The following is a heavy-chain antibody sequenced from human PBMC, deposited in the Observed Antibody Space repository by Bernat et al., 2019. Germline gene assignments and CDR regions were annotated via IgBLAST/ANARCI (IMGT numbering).Heavy chain of an antibody. Sequence: QVQFVQSGAEVKKPGASVKISCEASGYTFTNYAIHWVRQAPAQRLEWMGWINAGNGDTKYSQNFQGRFTITRDTSASTAYMYLSSLRSEDTALYYCARGIWSARTAAYYLDFWGQGALVTVSS. D-gene: IGHD2-2*01. CDR2: INAGNGDT. V-gene: IGHV1-3*01. CDR3: ARGIWSARTAAYYLDF. J-gene: IGHJ4*02. CDR1: GYTFTNYA.